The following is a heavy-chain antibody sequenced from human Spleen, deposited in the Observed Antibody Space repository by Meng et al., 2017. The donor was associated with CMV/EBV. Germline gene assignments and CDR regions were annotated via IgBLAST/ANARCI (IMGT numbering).Heavy chain of an antibody. D-gene: IGHD1-26*01. Sequence: LSCADSGVTFSTYWMTWVRQAAGKGLEWVANIKPDGSEIHYVDSVKGRFTISRDNAKNSLYLQLNSLRGEDAAMYYCARYGVVAAMDYWGQGTLVTVSS. CDR2: IKPDGSEI. CDR1: GVTFSTYW. J-gene: IGHJ4*02. CDR3: ARYGVVAAMDY. V-gene: IGHV3-7*01.